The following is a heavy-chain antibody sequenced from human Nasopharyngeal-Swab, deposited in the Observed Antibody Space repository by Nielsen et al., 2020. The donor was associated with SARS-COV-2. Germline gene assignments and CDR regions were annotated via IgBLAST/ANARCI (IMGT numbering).Heavy chain of an antibody. CDR3: ARESGGNSVLGAFDI. CDR2: IYYSGST. V-gene: IGHV4-31*03. D-gene: IGHD4-23*01. CDR1: GGPISSGGYY. J-gene: IGHJ3*02. Sequence: SETLSLTCTVSGGPISSGGYYWSWIRQHPGKGLVWIGYIYYSGSTYYNPSLKSRVTISVDTSKNKFSLKLSSVTAADTAVYYCARESGGNSVLGAFDIWGQGTMVTVSS.